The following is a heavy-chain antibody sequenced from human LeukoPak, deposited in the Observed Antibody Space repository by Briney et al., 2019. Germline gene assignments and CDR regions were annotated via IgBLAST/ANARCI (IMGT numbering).Heavy chain of an antibody. CDR2: ISGSGGST. Sequence: GGSLRLSCGASGFRFSSYAMSWVRQAPGKGQEWVSSISGSGGSTYYTDSVKGRFAISRDNSKSTLYLQMNSLGTDDTALYYCVKGGQNYDFWRFDYWGQGTLVTASS. CDR1: GFRFSSYA. CDR3: VKGGQNYDFWRFDY. J-gene: IGHJ4*02. D-gene: IGHD3-3*01. V-gene: IGHV3-23*01.